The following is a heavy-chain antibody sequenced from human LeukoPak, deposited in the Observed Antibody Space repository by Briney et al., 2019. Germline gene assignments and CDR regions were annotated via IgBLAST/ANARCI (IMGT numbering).Heavy chain of an antibody. CDR1: GGSINNYY. D-gene: IGHD4-17*01. CDR3: ARHPNYGDPDYYFDY. Sequence: SETLSLTCTVSGGSINNYYWNWIRQPPGKGLEWIAYIYYSGSTNYNPSLKSRVTISVDTSKNQFSLKLSSVTAADTAVYYCARHPNYGDPDYYFDYWGQGTLVTVSS. CDR2: IYYSGST. V-gene: IGHV4-59*08. J-gene: IGHJ4*02.